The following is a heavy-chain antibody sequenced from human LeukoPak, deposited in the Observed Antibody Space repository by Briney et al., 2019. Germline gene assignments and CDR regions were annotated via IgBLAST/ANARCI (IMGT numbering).Heavy chain of an antibody. CDR3: ARETTVVSPGRSDVFDI. D-gene: IGHD4-23*01. CDR2: IYYSGST. J-gene: IGHJ3*02. CDR1: GGSISSYY. Sequence: PSETLSLTCTVSGGSISSYYWNWIRQPPGKGLEWIGYIYYSGSTNYNPSLKSRVTISVDTSKNQFSLKLSSVTAADTAVYYCARETTVVSPGRSDVFDIWGQGTMVTVSS. V-gene: IGHV4-59*01.